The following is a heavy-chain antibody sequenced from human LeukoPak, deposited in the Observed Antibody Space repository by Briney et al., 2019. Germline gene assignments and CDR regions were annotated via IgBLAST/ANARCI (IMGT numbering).Heavy chain of an antibody. V-gene: IGHV4-39*01. CDR1: GGSISSSNKY. Sequence: SETLSLTCTVSGGSISSSNKYWGWIRQPPGKGLEWIGSIYYSGSTDYNPPLKNRVTISVDTSKNEVSLKLSSVTATDTSVYYCARHGANDYFEYWGQGMLVTVSS. J-gene: IGHJ4*02. CDR3: ARHGANDYFEY. D-gene: IGHD4/OR15-4a*01. CDR2: IYYSGST.